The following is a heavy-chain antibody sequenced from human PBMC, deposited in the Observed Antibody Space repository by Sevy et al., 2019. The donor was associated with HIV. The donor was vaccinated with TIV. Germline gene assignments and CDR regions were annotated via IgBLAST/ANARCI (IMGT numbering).Heavy chain of an antibody. V-gene: IGHV3-73*01. CDR3: AREWVSPGPLIDNYGMDV. J-gene: IGHJ6*02. CDR1: GFTFSGSA. Sequence: GGSLRLSCAASGFTFSGSAMHWVRQASGKGLEWVGRIRSRVNSHATAYAASVKGRFTISRDDSENTAFLQMSSLRAEDTAVYFCAREWVSPGPLIDNYGMDVWGQGTTVTVSS. D-gene: IGHD1-26*01. CDR2: IRSRVNSHAT.